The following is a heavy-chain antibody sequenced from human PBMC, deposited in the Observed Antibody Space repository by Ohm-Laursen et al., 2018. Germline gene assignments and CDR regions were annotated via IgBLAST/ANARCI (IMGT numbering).Heavy chain of an antibody. J-gene: IGHJ4*02. CDR3: ARAPGPSVRGGIDY. CDR1: GFTITHNY. D-gene: IGHD1-26*01. V-gene: IGHV3-53*01. Sequence: SLRLSCSASGFTITHNYMSWVRQAPGKGLDWVSVIYSGGTTYYADSVRGRFTISRDDSKNTLYLQMSSLRAEDTAVYYCARAPGPSVRGGIDYWGQGTLVTVSS. CDR2: IYSGGTT.